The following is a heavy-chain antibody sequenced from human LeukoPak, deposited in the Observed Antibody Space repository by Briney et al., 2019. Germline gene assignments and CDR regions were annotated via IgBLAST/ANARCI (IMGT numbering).Heavy chain of an antibody. V-gene: IGHV4-34*01. J-gene: IGHJ4*02. CDR3: ARERVDTAMVTFDY. CDR2: INHSGST. Sequence: PSETLSLTCAVYGGSFSGYYWSWIRQPPGKGLEWIGEINHSGSTNYNPSLKSRVTISVDTSKNQFSLKLSSVTAADTAVYYCARERVDTAMVTFDYWGQGTLVTVSS. D-gene: IGHD5-18*01. CDR1: GGSFSGYY.